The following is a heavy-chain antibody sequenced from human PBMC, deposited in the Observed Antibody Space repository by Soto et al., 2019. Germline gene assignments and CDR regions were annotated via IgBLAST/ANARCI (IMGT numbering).Heavy chain of an antibody. CDR2: IYSGGST. V-gene: IGHV3-66*01. J-gene: IGHJ4*02. CDR3: AKENGYSSSWFEFDY. Sequence: PXXSLRLSCAASGFTVSSNYMSWVRQAPGKGLEWVSVIYSGGSTYYADSVKGRFTISRDNSKNTLYLQMNSLRAEDTAVYYCAKENGYSSSWFEFDYWGQGTLVTVSS. CDR1: GFTVSSNY. D-gene: IGHD6-13*01.